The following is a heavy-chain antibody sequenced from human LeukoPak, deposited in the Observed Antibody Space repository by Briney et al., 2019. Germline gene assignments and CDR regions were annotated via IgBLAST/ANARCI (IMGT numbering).Heavy chain of an antibody. CDR3: ARDSRRDFWSTRSFDY. J-gene: IGHJ4*02. D-gene: IGHD3-3*01. CDR1: GFTFRNHG. CDR2: IWYDGSDK. Sequence: GGSLRLSCAASGFTFRNHGMHWVRQAPGKGLEWVAVIWYDGSDKYYADSVKGRFTISRDNAKNSLYLQMNSLRAEDTAVYYCARDSRRDFWSTRSFDYWGQGTLVTVSS. V-gene: IGHV3-33*01.